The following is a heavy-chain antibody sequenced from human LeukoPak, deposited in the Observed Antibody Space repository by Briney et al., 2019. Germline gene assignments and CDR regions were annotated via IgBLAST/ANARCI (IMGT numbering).Heavy chain of an antibody. D-gene: IGHD3-10*01. V-gene: IGHV3-11*01. CDR2: ISSRGTTI. CDR3: AKDIASQIGFGELLSFDY. Sequence: PGGSLRLSCAASGFSFSDYYVSWIRQAPGKGLECVSYISSRGTTIYYADSVKGRFTISRDNAKNSLYLQMNSLRAEDTALYYCAKDIASQIGFGELLSFDYWGQGTLVTVSS. J-gene: IGHJ4*02. CDR1: GFSFSDYY.